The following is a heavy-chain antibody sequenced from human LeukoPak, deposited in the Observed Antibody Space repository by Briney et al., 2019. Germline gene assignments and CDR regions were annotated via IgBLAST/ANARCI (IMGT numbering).Heavy chain of an antibody. CDR1: GGSISSSSYY. V-gene: IGHV4-39*01. D-gene: IGHD5-18*01. CDR3: ASFPVDTALVWWDY. Sequence: PSETLSLTCTVSGGSISSSSYYWGWIRQPPGKGLEWIGSIYYSGSTCYNPSLKSRVTISVDTSKNQFSLKLSSVTAADTAVYYCASFPVDTALVWWDYWGQGTLVTVSS. J-gene: IGHJ4*02. CDR2: IYYSGST.